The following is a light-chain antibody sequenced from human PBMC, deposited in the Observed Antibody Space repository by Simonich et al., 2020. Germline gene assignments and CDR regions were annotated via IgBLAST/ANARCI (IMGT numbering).Light chain of an antibody. CDR1: QSVLSSSNKKNY. J-gene: IGKJ4*01. Sequence: DIVMTQSPNSLAVSLGERATINCKSSQSVLSSSNKKNYLAWSQQKTGQPPKLVIYWASTRESGVPDRFSGSGSGTDFTLTISSLQAEDVAVYYCQQYYSTPLTFGGGTKVEIK. CDR3: QQYYSTPLT. CDR2: WAS. V-gene: IGKV4-1*01.